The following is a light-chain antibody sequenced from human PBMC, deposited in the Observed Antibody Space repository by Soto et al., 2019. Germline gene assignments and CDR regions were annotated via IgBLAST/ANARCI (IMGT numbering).Light chain of an antibody. J-gene: IGKJ5*01. CDR3: QQYNNWPPSIT. CDR1: QSISSN. V-gene: IGKV3-15*01. Sequence: EIVMTQSPATLSVSPGERATLSCRASQSISSNLAWYQQKPGQAHRLIIFGASTRATGIPARFSGSGSGTEFTLTISSLQSEDFAVSYCQQYNNWPPSITFGQGTRLEIK. CDR2: GAS.